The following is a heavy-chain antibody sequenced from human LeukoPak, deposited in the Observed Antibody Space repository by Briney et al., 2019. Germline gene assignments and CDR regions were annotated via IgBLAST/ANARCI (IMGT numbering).Heavy chain of an antibody. CDR2: TYYRSKWYN. D-gene: IGHD3-10*01. CDR3: ARYYYGSGSSQNWFDP. Sequence: SQTLSLTRAISGDSVSSNSAAWNWIRQSPSRGLEWLGRTYYRSKWYNDYAVSVKSRITINPDTSKNQFSLQLNSVTPEDTAVYYCARYYYGSGSSQNWFDPWGQGTLVTVSS. V-gene: IGHV6-1*01. CDR1: GDSVSSNSAA. J-gene: IGHJ5*02.